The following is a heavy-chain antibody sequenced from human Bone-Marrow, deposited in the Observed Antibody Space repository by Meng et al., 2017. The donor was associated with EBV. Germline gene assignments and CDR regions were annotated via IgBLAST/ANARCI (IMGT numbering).Heavy chain of an antibody. J-gene: IGHJ5*02. CDR1: GYTFTRYD. CDR2: MDPNSGNT. CDR3: ARDVYASGTYRADP. D-gene: IGHD3-10*01. V-gene: IGHV1-8*01. Sequence: QVQRVQSGAEVKKPGASVKGSCKASGYTFTRYDINWVRQATGQGLEWMGWMDPNSGNTGFAQKFQGRVTMTRNTSISTAYMELSALTSEDTAVYYCARDVYASGTYRADPWGQGTLVTVAS.